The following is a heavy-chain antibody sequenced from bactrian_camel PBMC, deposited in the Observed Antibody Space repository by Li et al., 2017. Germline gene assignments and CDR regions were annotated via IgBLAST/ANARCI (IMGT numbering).Heavy chain of an antibody. Sequence: HVQLVESGGGSVQIGGSLRLSCAISSDTDAAYFFGWYRQTPTQEREGIAAISAHDGHTSYADSVKGRFTISRDNAKNTVYLLGLGLFIGGSCYATLVTGARGPRSPSP. V-gene: IGHV3S54*01. CDR2: ISAHDGHT. J-gene: IGHJ6*01. D-gene: IGHD6*01. CDR1: SDTDAAYF. CDR3: VT.